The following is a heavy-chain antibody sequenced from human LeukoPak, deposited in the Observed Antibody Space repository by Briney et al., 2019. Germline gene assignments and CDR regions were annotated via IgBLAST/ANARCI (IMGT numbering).Heavy chain of an antibody. CDR1: GYSISSGYY. CDR2: IYHSGST. D-gene: IGHD3-10*01. Sequence: SETLSLTCTVSGYSISSGYYWGWIRQPPGKGLEWIGSIYHSGSTYYNPSLKSRVTISVDTSKNQFSLKLRPVTAADTAVYYCARDKGGSGSYRVDYWGQGTLVTVSS. J-gene: IGHJ4*02. CDR3: ARDKGGSGSYRVDY. V-gene: IGHV4-38-2*02.